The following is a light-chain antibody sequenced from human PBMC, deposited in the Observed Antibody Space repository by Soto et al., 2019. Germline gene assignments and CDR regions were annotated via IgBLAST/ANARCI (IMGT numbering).Light chain of an antibody. J-gene: IGKJ4*01. CDR2: GAS. CDR3: QHYNNWLGT. V-gene: IGKV3-20*01. CDR1: QSFSSSF. Sequence: EIVLTQSPGTLSLSPVERASLSCRASQSFSSSFLAWYQQRPGQAPRLLIFGASSRATGIPDRFSGSGSGTDFTLTISSLQSEDFAVYYCQHYNNWLGTFGGGTNVAIK.